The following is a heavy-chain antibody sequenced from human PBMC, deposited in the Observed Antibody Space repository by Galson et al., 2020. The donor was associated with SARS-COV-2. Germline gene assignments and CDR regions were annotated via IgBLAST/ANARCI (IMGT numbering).Heavy chain of an antibody. V-gene: IGHV3-7*01. CDR1: GFTFSSYW. Sequence: GGSLRLSCAASGFTFSSYWMSWVRQAPGKGLEWVANIKQDGSEKYYVASVKGRFTISRDNAKNSLYLQMNSLRAEDTAVYYCARILPSGYYDHWGQGTLVTVSS. D-gene: IGHD1-1*01. J-gene: IGHJ4*02. CDR2: IKQDGSEK. CDR3: ARILPSGYYDH.